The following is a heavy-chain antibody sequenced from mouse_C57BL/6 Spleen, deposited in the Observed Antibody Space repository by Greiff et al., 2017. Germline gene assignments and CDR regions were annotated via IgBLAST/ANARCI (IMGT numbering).Heavy chain of an antibody. J-gene: IGHJ3*01. Sequence: QVQLQQSGAELVMPGASVKLSCKASGYTFTSYWMHWVKQRPGQGLEWIGEIDPSDSYTNYNQKFKGKSTLTVDKSSSTAYMQLSSLTSEDSAVYYCASSLDDYDERAWFAYWGQGTLVTVSA. CDR1: GYTFTSYW. CDR3: ASSLDDYDERAWFAY. CDR2: IDPSDSYT. V-gene: IGHV1-69*01. D-gene: IGHD2-4*01.